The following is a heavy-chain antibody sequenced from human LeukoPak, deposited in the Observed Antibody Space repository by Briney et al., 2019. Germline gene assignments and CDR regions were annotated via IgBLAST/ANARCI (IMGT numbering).Heavy chain of an antibody. V-gene: IGHV4-59*01. CDR1: GGSISSYY. Sequence: PSETLSLTCTVSGGSISSYYWSWIRQPPGKGLEWIGYIYYSGSTNYNPSLKSRVTISVDTSKNQFSLKLSSVTAADTAVCYCARVVGYCSSTSCYKNYYYYGMDVWGKGTTVTVSS. D-gene: IGHD2-2*02. J-gene: IGHJ6*04. CDR2: IYYSGST. CDR3: ARVVGYCSSTSCYKNYYYYGMDV.